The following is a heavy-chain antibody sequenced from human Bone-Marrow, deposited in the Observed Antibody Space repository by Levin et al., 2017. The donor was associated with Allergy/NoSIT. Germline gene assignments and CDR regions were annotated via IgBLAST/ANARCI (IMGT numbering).Heavy chain of an antibody. CDR1: GYTFTGNF. CDR2: INPRSGDV. V-gene: IGHV1-2*02. Sequence: ASVKVSCKASGYTFTGNFLHWVRQAPGQGLEWMGLINPRSGDVNYAREFQGRVTMTRVTSISTIYMELSSLTSDDTAVYYCAKEGGAFELWGQGTMVIVSS. J-gene: IGHJ3*01. CDR3: AKEGGAFEL.